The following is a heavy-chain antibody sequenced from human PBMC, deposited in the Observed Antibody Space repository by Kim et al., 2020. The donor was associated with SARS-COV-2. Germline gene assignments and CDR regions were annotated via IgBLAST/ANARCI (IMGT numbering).Heavy chain of an antibody. V-gene: IGHV1-69*13. CDR3: ARDTYCSGGSCYSLLGAFDI. D-gene: IGHD2-15*01. CDR1: GGTFSSYA. CDR2: IIPIFGTA. Sequence: SVKVSCKASGGTFSSYAISWVRQAPGQGLEWMGGIIPIFGTANYAQKFQGRVTITADESTSTAYMELSSLRSEDTAVYYCARDTYCSGGSCYSLLGAFDIWGQGTMVTVSS. J-gene: IGHJ3*02.